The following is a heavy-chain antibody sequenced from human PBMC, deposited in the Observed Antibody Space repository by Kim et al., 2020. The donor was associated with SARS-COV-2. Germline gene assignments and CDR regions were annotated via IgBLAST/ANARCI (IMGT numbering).Heavy chain of an antibody. CDR1: GYTFTGYY. D-gene: IGHD6-13*01. CDR2: INPNSGGT. CDR3: AKDREFLMAAGTFLFGY. V-gene: IGHV1-2*02. Sequence: ASVKVSCKASGYTFTGYYMHWVRQAPGQGLEWMGWINPNSGGTNYAQKFQGRVTMTRDTSISTAYMELSRLRSDDTAVYYCAKDREFLMAAGTFLFGYWGQGTLVTVSS. J-gene: IGHJ4*02.